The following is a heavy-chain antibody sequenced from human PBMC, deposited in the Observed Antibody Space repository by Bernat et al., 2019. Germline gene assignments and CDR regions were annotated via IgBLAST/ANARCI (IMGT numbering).Heavy chain of an antibody. Sequence: EVQLVESGGGLVQPGGSLRLSCAASGFTVSSNYMSWVRQAPGKGLEWVSVIYSGGSTYYADSVKGRFTISRHNSKNTLYLQMNSLRAEDTAVYYCARGGGDGYNPRPFDYWGQGTLVTVSS. J-gene: IGHJ4*02. CDR2: IYSGGST. V-gene: IGHV3-53*04. CDR1: GFTVSSNY. CDR3: ARGGGDGYNPRPFDY. D-gene: IGHD5-12*01.